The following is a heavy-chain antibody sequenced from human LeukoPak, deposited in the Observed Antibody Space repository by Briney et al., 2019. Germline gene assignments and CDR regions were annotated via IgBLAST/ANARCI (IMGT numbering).Heavy chain of an antibody. CDR1: GFTFSSYA. CDR2: IIPIFGTA. V-gene: IGHV1-69*01. J-gene: IGHJ3*02. D-gene: IGHD2-2*01. Sequence: GGSLRLSCAASGFTFSSYAISWVRQAPGQGLEWMGGIIPIFGTANYAQKFQGRVTITADESTSTAYMELSSLRSEDTAVYYCARDRGYCSSTSCYFVDVSDAFDIWGQGTMVTVSS. CDR3: ARDRGYCSSTSCYFVDVSDAFDI.